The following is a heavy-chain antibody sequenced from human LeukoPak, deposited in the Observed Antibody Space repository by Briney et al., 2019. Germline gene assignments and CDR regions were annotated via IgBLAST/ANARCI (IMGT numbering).Heavy chain of an antibody. D-gene: IGHD6-13*01. CDR1: GFTFSSYG. Sequence: PGRSLRLSCAASGFTFSSYGMHWVRQAPGKGLEWVAVIWYGGSNKYYADSVKGRFTISRDNSKNTLYLQMNSLRAEDTAVYYCAKDRAGIAAAGTGHFDYWGQGTLVTVSS. CDR2: IWYGGSNK. CDR3: AKDRAGIAAAGTGHFDY. J-gene: IGHJ4*02. V-gene: IGHV3-30*18.